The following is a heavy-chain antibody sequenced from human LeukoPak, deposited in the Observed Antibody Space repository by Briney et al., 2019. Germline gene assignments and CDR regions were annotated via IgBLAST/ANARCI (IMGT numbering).Heavy chain of an antibody. V-gene: IGHV4-39*01. J-gene: IGHJ6*03. Sequence: SETLSLTCTVSGGSISSSSYYWVWIRQPPGKGLEWIGSLYHPDSTYYNPSLKSRVTMSVDTSTNQFSLKLSFVTAADTAVYYCARQYDSYFYYYLDLWGTGTTVTVSS. CDR2: LYHPDST. CDR1: GGSISSSSYY. CDR3: ARQYDSYFYYYLDL.